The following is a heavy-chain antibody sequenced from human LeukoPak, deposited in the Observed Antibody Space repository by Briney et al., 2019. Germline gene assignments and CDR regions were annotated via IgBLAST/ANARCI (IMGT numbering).Heavy chain of an antibody. CDR2: ITSSGYT. V-gene: IGHV4-59*01. CDR1: GGSINYY. CDR3: ARDFGYSTAGDHYYGMDV. Sequence: PSETLSLTCTVSGGSINYYWSWIRQSPGKGLEWIGYITSSGYTNYNPSLRSRVTISLDTSKMQFSLRLSSVTAADTAVYLCARDFGYSTAGDHYYGMDVWGQGTTVSVSS. D-gene: IGHD5-12*01. J-gene: IGHJ6*02.